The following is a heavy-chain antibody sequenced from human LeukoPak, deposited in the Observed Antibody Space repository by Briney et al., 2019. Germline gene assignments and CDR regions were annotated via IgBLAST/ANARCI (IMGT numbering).Heavy chain of an antibody. CDR2: IYYSGST. D-gene: IGHD3-10*01. CDR3: AREKGIEWFGELSHFDY. Sequence: PSQTLSLTCTVSGGSISSGDYYWSWIRQPPGKGLEWIGYIYYSGSTYYNPSLKSRVTISVDTSKNQFSLKLSSVTAADTAVYYCAREKGIEWFGELSHFDYWGQGTLVTVSS. CDR1: GGSISSGDYY. V-gene: IGHV4-30-4*08. J-gene: IGHJ4*02.